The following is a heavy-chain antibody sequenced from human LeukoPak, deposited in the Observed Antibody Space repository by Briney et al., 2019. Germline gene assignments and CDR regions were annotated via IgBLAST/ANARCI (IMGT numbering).Heavy chain of an antibody. D-gene: IGHD5-12*01. V-gene: IGHV4-39*01. Sequence: PSETLSLACSVSGGSISISSFFWGRVRQPPGKGLERIGNIYYGGSTHYDPSLQSRVALSVDTSKNQFSLRLSSVTAADTAVYYCARLIGSRGAFDIWGQGTMVTVSS. J-gene: IGHJ3*02. CDR3: ARLIGSRGAFDI. CDR1: GGSISISSFF. CDR2: IYYGGST.